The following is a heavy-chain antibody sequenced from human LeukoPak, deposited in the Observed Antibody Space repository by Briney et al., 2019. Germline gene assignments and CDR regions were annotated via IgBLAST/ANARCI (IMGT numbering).Heavy chain of an antibody. D-gene: IGHD6-13*01. Sequence: ASVKVSCKASGYTFTSYYMHWVRQAPGQGLEWMGIINPSGGSTSYAQKFQGRVTMTRDTSTSTVYMELSSLRSEDTAVYYCARDISQGDRGRAAADSVVFDYWGQGTLVTASS. CDR1: GYTFTSYY. CDR3: ARDISQGDRGRAAADSVVFDY. J-gene: IGHJ4*02. CDR2: INPSGGST. V-gene: IGHV1-46*01.